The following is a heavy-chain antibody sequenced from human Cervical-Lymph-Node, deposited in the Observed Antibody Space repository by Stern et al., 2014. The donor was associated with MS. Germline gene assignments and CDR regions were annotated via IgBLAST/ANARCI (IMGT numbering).Heavy chain of an antibody. CDR1: GNTLNQLA. Sequence: VQLGQSGAEVKKPGASVKVSCKVFGNTLNQLAMHWVRQAPGKGLEWMGGFNYESGETIYAERFQGRVTMTEDTSTETAYLELSSLRSEDTAVYYCGKVPYQLPFNFYSLDVWGQGTTVTVSS. J-gene: IGHJ6*02. D-gene: IGHD2-21*02. V-gene: IGHV1-24*01. CDR2: FNYESGET. CDR3: GKVPYQLPFNFYSLDV.